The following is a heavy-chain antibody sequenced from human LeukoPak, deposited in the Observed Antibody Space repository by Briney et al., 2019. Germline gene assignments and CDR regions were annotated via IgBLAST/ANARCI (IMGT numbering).Heavy chain of an antibody. CDR3: AREGAYYGSGSYSY. J-gene: IGHJ4*02. CDR2: ISSSSSYI. V-gene: IGHV3-21*01. D-gene: IGHD3-10*01. CDR1: GFTFSSYS. Sequence: KPGGSLRLSCAASGFTFSSYSMNWVRQAPGKGLEWVSSISSSSSYIHYADSVKGRFTISRDNAKNSLYLQMNSLRAEDTAVYYCAREGAYYGSGSYSYWGQGTLVTVSS.